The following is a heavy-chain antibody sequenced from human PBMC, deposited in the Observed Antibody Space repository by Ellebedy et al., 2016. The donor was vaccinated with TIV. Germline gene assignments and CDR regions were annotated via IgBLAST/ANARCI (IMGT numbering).Heavy chain of an antibody. V-gene: IGHV3-66*01. J-gene: IGHJ4*02. Sequence: GESLKISCAASGFTFGDYAMSWFRQAPGKGLEWVSVIYSGGSTYYADSVKGRFTISRDNSKNTLYLQMNSLRAKDTAVYYYARDRGGFSGYGQPLDYWGQGTLVTVSS. CDR2: IYSGGST. CDR1: GFTFGDYA. D-gene: IGHD5-12*01. CDR3: ARDRGGFSGYGQPLDY.